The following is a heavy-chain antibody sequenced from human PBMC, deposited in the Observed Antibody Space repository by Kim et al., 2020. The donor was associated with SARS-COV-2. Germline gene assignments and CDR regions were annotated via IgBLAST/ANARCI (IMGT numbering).Heavy chain of an antibody. CDR3: ASHYSSSRVDYYYGMDV. J-gene: IGHJ6*02. CDR1: GYTFTSYD. D-gene: IGHD6-6*01. CDR2: MNPNSGNT. V-gene: IGHV1-8*01. Sequence: ASVKVSCKASGYTFTSYDINWVRQATGQGLEWMGWMNPNSGNTGYAQKFQGRVTMTRNTSISTAYMELSSLRSEDTAVYYCASHYSSSRVDYYYGMDVWGQGTTVTVSS.